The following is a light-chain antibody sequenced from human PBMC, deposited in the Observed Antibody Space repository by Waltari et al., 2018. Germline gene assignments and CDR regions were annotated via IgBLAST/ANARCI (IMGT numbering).Light chain of an antibody. CDR3: SSYITTNTLEL. Sequence: QSAPPQPASVSGSPGQSITISCTGTSSDVGPYNFVSCYQQHPGKAPKPLIYDVSYRPSGVSYRFSGSKSDNTAALTISGLQAEDEADYYCSSYITTNTLELFGGGTSLTVL. V-gene: IGLV2-14*03. J-gene: IGLJ3*02. CDR1: SSDVGPYNF. CDR2: DVS.